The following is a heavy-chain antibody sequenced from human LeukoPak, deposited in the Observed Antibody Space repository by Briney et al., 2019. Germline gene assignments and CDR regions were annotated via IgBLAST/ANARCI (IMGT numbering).Heavy chain of an antibody. Sequence: SETLSLTCTVSGGSISSGGYYWSWIRQPPGKGLEWIGYIYHSGSTYYNPSLKSRVTISVDRSKNQFSLKLSSVTAADTAVYYCARVVGATGAFDIWGQGTMVIVSS. D-gene: IGHD1-26*01. J-gene: IGHJ3*02. CDR3: ARVVGATGAFDI. V-gene: IGHV4-30-2*01. CDR2: IYHSGST. CDR1: GGSISSGGYY.